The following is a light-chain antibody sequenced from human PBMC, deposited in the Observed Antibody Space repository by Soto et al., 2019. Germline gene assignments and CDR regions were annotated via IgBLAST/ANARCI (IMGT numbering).Light chain of an antibody. J-gene: IGKJ5*01. CDR2: AAS. CDR1: QTISSY. Sequence: DIQMTPSPSSLSASVGDRVTITCRASQTISSYLNWYQQKPGKAPNLLIYAASSLRSGVPSKFSGSGSGTDFTLTISSLQPEDAATYYCQQSYNTPSFGQGTRLEI. CDR3: QQSYNTPS. V-gene: IGKV1-39*01.